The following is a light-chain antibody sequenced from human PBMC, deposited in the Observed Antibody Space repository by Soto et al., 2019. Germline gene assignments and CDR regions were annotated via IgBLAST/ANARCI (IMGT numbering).Light chain of an antibody. V-gene: IGKV3-11*01. J-gene: IGKJ4*02. Sequence: IVLKQSAATVSLTQGERATLSCRASQSVGSYLASYQQKPGQAPRPLIYGASKRAPGVSARFSGSGSGTDFTLTISRVEPEDFGVYYCQPYVSLLTFGVVSMV. CDR3: QPYVSLLT. CDR2: GAS. CDR1: QSVGSY.